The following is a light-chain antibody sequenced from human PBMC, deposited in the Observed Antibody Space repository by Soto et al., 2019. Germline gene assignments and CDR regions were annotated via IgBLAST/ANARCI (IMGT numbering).Light chain of an antibody. CDR2: EAS. J-gene: IGKJ1*01. CDR3: QKYNRTPRT. V-gene: IGKV1-27*01. CDR1: QDISDH. Sequence: DFQMTQSPSSLSASLGDRVTITCRASQDISDHLAWYQHKPGKVPKLLIYEASTLQSGVPSRFSGGGSGTDFTLTISSLQPEDVATYYCQKYNRTPRTFGQGTKVELK.